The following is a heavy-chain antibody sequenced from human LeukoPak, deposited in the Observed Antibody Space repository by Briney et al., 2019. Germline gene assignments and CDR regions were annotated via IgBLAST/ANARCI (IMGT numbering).Heavy chain of an antibody. J-gene: IGHJ4*02. D-gene: IGHD4-17*01. Sequence: GGSLRLSCAASGFTFSSYSMNWVRQAPGKGLEWVSPITTSSSTIYYAESVKGRFTISRDNAKNSLYLQMNSLRAEDTAVYYCAKDRSMTTVTPFDNWGQGTLVAVSS. CDR3: AKDRSMTTVTPFDN. CDR2: ITTSSSTI. V-gene: IGHV3-48*01. CDR1: GFTFSSYS.